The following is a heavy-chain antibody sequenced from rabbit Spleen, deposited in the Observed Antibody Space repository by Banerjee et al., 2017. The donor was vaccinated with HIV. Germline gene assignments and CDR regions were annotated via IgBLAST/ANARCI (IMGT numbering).Heavy chain of an antibody. CDR1: GFDLSSYG. Sequence: QEQLKETGGGLVQPGGSLTLSCKASGFDLSSYGVSWVRQAPGKGLEWIGYIDPIFHVTTYASWVNGRFTISSDNAQNTVDLQMNSLTAADTATYFCARARDTYDDVGDYARLDLWGQGTLVTVS. CDR3: ARARDTYDDVGDYARLDL. CDR2: IDPIFHVT. V-gene: IGHV1S8*01. D-gene: IGHD2-1*01. J-gene: IGHJ3*01.